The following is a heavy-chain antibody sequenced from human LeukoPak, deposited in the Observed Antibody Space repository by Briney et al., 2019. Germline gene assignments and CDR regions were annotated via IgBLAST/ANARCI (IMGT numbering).Heavy chain of an antibody. Sequence: ASVKVSCKASGYTFTGYYMHWVRQAPGQGLEWMGWINPNSGGTNYAQKFQGRVTMTTDTSTSTAYMELRSLRSDDTAVYYCARDVTMVRGVHYYMDVWGKGTTVTVSS. J-gene: IGHJ6*03. V-gene: IGHV1-2*02. CDR3: ARDVTMVRGVHYYMDV. CDR2: INPNSGGT. CDR1: GYTFTGYY. D-gene: IGHD3-10*01.